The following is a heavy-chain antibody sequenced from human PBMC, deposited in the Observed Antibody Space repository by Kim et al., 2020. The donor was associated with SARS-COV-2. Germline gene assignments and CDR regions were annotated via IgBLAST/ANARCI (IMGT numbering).Heavy chain of an antibody. CDR3: ARDSDYGDFYYYGMDV. V-gene: IGHV3-48*04. D-gene: IGHD4-17*01. CDR1: GFTFSSYS. J-gene: IGHJ6*02. Sequence: GGSLRLSCAASGFTFSSYSMNWVRQAPGKGLEWVSYISSSSTIYYADSVKGRFTISRDNAKNSLYLQMNSLRAEDTAVYYCARDSDYGDFYYYGMDVWG. CDR2: ISSSSTI.